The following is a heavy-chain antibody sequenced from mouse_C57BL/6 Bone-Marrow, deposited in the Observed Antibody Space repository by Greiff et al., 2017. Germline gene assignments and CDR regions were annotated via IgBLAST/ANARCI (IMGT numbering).Heavy chain of an antibody. Sequence: QVQLQQPGAELVRPGSSVKLSCKASGYTFTSYWMDWVKQRPGQGLEWIGNIYPSDSETHYNQKFKDKATLTVDKSSSTAYMQLSSLTSEDSAVYYCARKGWLPYAMDYWGQGTSVTDSS. D-gene: IGHD2-3*01. CDR2: IYPSDSET. CDR1: GYTFTSYW. J-gene: IGHJ4*01. CDR3: ARKGWLPYAMDY. V-gene: IGHV1-61*01.